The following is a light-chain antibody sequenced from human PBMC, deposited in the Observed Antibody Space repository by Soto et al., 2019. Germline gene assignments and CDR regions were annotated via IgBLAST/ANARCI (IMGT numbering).Light chain of an antibody. CDR3: QQYNGYRWT. V-gene: IGKV1-5*03. CDR1: QSISNW. Sequence: DIQMTQSPSTLSASVGDRVTITCRASQSISNWLAWYQQKPGKAPKILIYKTSSLESGVPSRFSGSGSGTEFTLTISSLQPDDFATYYCQQYNGYRWTFGQGIKVDNK. CDR2: KTS. J-gene: IGKJ1*01.